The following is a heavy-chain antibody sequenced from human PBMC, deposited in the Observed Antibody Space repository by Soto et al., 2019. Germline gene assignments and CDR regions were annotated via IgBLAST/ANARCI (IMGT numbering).Heavy chain of an antibody. D-gene: IGHD5-18*01. V-gene: IGHV3-66*04. CDR3: ARHGYSYGGGYFDY. J-gene: IGHJ4*02. CDR2: IYSGGSA. CDR1: GFTVSSNY. Sequence: EVQLVESGGGLVQPGGSLRLSCAASGFTVSSNYMSWVRQAPGKGLEWVSVIYSGGSAYYADSVKGRFTISRDNSKNRLYLQMHSLRAGDTAVYYCARHGYSYGGGYFDYWGQGTLVTVSS.